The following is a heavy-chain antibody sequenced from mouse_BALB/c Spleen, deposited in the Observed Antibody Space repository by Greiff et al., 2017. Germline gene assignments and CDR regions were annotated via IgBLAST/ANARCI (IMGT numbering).Heavy chain of an antibody. V-gene: IGHV5-9-4*01. D-gene: IGHD1-1*01. CDR1: GFTFSSYA. CDR2: ISSGGSYT. CDR3: ARGDYGSRGFAY. J-gene: IGHJ3*01. Sequence: EVHLVESGGGLVKPGGSLKLSCAASGFTFSSYAMSWVRQSPEKRLEWVAEISSGGSYTYYPDTVTGRFTISRDNAKNTLYLEMSSLRSEDTAMYYCARGDYGSRGFAYWGQGTLVTVSA.